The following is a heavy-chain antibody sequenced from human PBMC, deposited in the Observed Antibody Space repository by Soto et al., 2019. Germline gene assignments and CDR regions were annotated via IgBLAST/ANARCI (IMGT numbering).Heavy chain of an antibody. J-gene: IGHJ4*02. CDR3: AKEGEHSSGWSNFDY. D-gene: IGHD6-19*01. V-gene: IGHV3-23*01. CDR1: GFTFSSYA. CDR2: MSGSGGST. Sequence: EVQLLESGGGLVQPGGSLRLSCAASGFTFSSYAMSWVRQAPGKGLEWVSAMSGSGGSTYYADSVKGRFTISRDNSNNTLYLQMNSLRAEDTAVYYCAKEGEHSSGWSNFDYWGQGTLVTVSS.